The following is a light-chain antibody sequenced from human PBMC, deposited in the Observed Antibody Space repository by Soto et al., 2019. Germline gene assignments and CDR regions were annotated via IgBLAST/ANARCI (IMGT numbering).Light chain of an antibody. CDR2: AAS. Sequence: EIVLTQSPGTLSLSPGARATLSCRASQSIRSNYLAWYQQKPGQAPRLIVYAASTRATGIPDRFSGSGSGTDFTLTITRPEPEDLAGYYCQQFGASPYTFGQGPKLEI. CDR3: QQFGASPYT. CDR1: QSIRSNY. J-gene: IGKJ2*01. V-gene: IGKV3-20*01.